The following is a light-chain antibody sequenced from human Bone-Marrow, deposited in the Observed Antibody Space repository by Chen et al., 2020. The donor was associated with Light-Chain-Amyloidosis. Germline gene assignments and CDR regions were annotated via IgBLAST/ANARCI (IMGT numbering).Light chain of an antibody. CDR3: QSADSSGTYEVI. Sequence: SYELTQPPSVSVSPGPTARLTCSGDDWPTNYAYWYQQKPGQAPVLVIHRDTERPSGISERFSGSSSGTTATLTISGVQAEDEADYHCQSADSSGTYEVIFGGGTKLTVL. J-gene: IGLJ2*01. V-gene: IGLV3-25*03. CDR2: RDT. CDR1: DWPTNY.